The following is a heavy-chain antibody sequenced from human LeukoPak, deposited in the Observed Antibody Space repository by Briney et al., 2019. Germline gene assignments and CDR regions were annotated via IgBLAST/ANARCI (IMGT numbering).Heavy chain of an antibody. CDR2: ISWNSGSI. V-gene: IGHV3-9*01. CDR1: GFTFDDYA. Sequence: PGRSLRPSCAASGFTFDDYAMHWVRQAPGKGLEWVSGISWNSGSIGYADSVKGRFTISRDNAKNSLYLQMNSLRAEDTALYYCAKEGVRGVYFDYWGQGTLVTVSS. CDR3: AKEGVRGVYFDY. D-gene: IGHD3-10*01. J-gene: IGHJ4*02.